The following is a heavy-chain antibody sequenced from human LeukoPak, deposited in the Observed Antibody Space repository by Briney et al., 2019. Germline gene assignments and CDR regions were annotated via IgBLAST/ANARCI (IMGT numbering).Heavy chain of an antibody. CDR2: IYTSGST. V-gene: IGHV4-61*02. J-gene: IGHJ4*02. CDR1: GGSISSGSYY. CDR3: AREQAMVRGVIITPTYFDY. Sequence: SETLSLTCTVSGGSISSGSYYWSWTRQPAGKGLEWVGRIYTSGSTNYNPSLKSRVTISVDTSKNQFSLKLSSVTAADTAVYYCAREQAMVRGVIITPTYFDYWGQGTLVTVSS. D-gene: IGHD3-10*01.